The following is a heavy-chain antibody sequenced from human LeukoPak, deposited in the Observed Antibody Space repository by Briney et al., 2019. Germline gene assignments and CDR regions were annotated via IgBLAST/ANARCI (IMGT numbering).Heavy chain of an antibody. D-gene: IGHD3-22*01. J-gene: IGHJ4*02. Sequence: GRSLRLSCAASGFTFSSYAMHWVRQAPGKGLEWVAVISYDGSNKYYADSVKGRFTISRDNSKNTLYLQMNSLRAEDTAVYYCARDWYYYESSGYYFRYWGQGNLATVTS. CDR2: ISYDGSNK. CDR1: GFTFSSYA. V-gene: IGHV3-30*04. CDR3: ARDWYYYESSGYYFRY.